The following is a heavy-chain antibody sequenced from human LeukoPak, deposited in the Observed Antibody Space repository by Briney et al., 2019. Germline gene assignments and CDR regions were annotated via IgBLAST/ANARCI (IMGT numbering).Heavy chain of an antibody. V-gene: IGHV4-4*07. J-gene: IGHJ4*02. CDR1: GGSISSYY. CDR3: AREGLAVALDY. Sequence: PSETLSLTCTVSGGSISSYYWSWLQQPAGKGLEWIGRIYTSGSTNYNPSLKSRVTMSVDTSKNQFSLKLSSVTAADTAVYYCAREGLAVALDYWGQGTLVTVSS. D-gene: IGHD6-19*01. CDR2: IYTSGST.